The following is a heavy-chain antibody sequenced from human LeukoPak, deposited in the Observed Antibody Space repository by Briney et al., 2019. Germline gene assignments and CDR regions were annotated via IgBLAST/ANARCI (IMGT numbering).Heavy chain of an antibody. Sequence: PGRSLGLSCAASGFTFSSYAMHWVRQAPGKGLEWVAVISYDGSNKYYADSVKGRFTISRDNSKNTLYLQMNNLRAEDTAVYYCARDQFLDWVRNYYYYGMDVWGQGTTVTVSS. CDR1: GFTFSSYA. D-gene: IGHD3/OR15-3a*01. J-gene: IGHJ6*02. CDR2: ISYDGSNK. V-gene: IGHV3-30-3*01. CDR3: ARDQFLDWVRNYYYYGMDV.